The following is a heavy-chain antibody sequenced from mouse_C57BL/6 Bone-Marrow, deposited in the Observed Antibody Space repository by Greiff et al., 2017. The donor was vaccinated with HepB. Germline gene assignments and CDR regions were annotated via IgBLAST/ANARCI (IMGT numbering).Heavy chain of an antibody. Sequence: QVHVKQPGAELVKPGASVKMSCKASGYTFTSYWITWVKQRPGQGLEWIGDIYPGSGSTNYNEKFKSKATLTVDTSSSTAYMQLSSLTSEDSAVYYCARRLFDYWGQGTSVTVSS. CDR3: ARRLFDY. J-gene: IGHJ4*01. D-gene: IGHD1-1*02. V-gene: IGHV1-55*01. CDR2: IYPGSGST. CDR1: GYTFTSYW.